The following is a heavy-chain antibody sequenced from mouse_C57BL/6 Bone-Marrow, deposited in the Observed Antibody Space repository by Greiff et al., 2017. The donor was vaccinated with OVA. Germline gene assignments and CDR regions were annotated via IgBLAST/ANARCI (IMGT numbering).Heavy chain of an antibody. D-gene: IGHD3-2*02. CDR2: IHPNSGST. V-gene: IGHV1-64*01. Sequence: QVQLQQSGAELVKPGASVKLSCKASVYTFTSYWMHWVKQRPGQGLEWIGMIHPNSGSTNYNEKFKSKATLTVDKSSSTAYMQLSSLTSEDSAVYYCAKRVSQLRLLGYWGQGTTLTVSS. CDR1: VYTFTSYW. CDR3: AKRVSQLRLLGY. J-gene: IGHJ2*01.